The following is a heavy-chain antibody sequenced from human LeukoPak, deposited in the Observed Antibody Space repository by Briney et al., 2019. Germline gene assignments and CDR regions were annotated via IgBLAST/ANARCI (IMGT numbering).Heavy chain of an antibody. CDR3: ARTLQAWYFDY. D-gene: IGHD4-11*01. CDR1: GGTFSSYA. Sequence: SVKVSCKASGGTFSSYAISWVRQAPGRGLEWMGRIIPILGIANYAQKFQGRVTITADKSTSTAYMELSSLRSEDTAVYYCARTLQAWYFDYWGQGTLVTVSS. CDR2: IIPILGIA. J-gene: IGHJ4*02. V-gene: IGHV1-69*04.